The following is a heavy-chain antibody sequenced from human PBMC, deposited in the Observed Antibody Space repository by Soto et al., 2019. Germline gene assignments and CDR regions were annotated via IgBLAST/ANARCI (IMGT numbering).Heavy chain of an antibody. V-gene: IGHV4-34*01. J-gene: IGHJ3*02. CDR3: ARLLRGNSYGPWGAFDI. D-gene: IGHD5-18*01. Sequence: SETLSLTCAVYGGSFSGYYWSWIRQPPGKGLEWIGEINHSGSTNYNPSLKSRGTISVDTSKNQFSLKLSSVTAADTAVYYCARLLRGNSYGPWGAFDIWGQGTMVTVSS. CDR2: INHSGST. CDR1: GGSFSGYY.